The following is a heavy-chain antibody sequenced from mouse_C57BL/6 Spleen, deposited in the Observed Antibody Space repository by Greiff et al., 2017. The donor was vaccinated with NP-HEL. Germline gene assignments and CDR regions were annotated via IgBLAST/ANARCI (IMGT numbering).Heavy chain of an antibody. CDR2: ISYDGSN. CDR1: GYSITSGYY. J-gene: IGHJ2*01. D-gene: IGHD3-2*02. CDR3: ARDECSSGSYYFDY. V-gene: IGHV3-6*01. Sequence: EVQLQESGPGLVKPSQSLSLTCSVTGYSITSGYYWNWIRQFPGNKLEWMGYISYDGSNNYNPSLKNRISITRDTSKNQFFLKLNSVTTEDTATYYCARDECSSGSYYFDYWGQGTTLTVSS.